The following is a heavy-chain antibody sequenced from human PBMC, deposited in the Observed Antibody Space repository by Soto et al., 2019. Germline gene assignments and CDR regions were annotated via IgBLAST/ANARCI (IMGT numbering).Heavy chain of an antibody. Sequence: QVQLVESGGGVVQPGRSLRLSCAASGFTFSSYGMHWVRQAPGKGLEWVAVIWYDGSNKYYADSVKGRFTISRDNSRNTLYLQMTSLRAEDTAVYYCARVGGIQLWYYYFDYWGQGTLVTVSS. V-gene: IGHV3-33*01. CDR2: IWYDGSNK. CDR1: GFTFSSYG. D-gene: IGHD5-18*01. J-gene: IGHJ4*02. CDR3: ARVGGIQLWYYYFDY.